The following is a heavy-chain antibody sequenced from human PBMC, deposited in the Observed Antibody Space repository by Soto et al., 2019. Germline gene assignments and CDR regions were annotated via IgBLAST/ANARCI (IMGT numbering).Heavy chain of an antibody. V-gene: IGHV4-30-4*01. D-gene: IGHD3-10*01. Sequence: KTSETLSLTCTVSGGSISSGDYYWSWIRQPPGKGLEWIGYIYYSGSTYYNPSLKSRVTISVDTSKNQFSLKLSSVTAADTAVYYCARVLGVLLFGAIWFDPWGQGTLVTVSS. CDR2: IYYSGST. CDR1: GGSISSGDYY. CDR3: ARVLGVLLFGAIWFDP. J-gene: IGHJ5*02.